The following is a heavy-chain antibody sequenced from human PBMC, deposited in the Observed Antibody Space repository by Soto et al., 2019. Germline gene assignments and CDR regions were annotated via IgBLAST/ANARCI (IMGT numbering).Heavy chain of an antibody. CDR3: AKGGGYNLVFDY. V-gene: IGHV3-30*18. J-gene: IGHJ4*02. D-gene: IGHD5-12*01. Sequence: GGSLRLSCAASGFTFSSYGMHWVRQAPGKGLEWVAVISYDGSNKYYADSVKGRFTISRDNSKNTLYLQMNSLRAEDTAVYHCAKGGGYNLVFDYWGQGTLVTVSS. CDR1: GFTFSSYG. CDR2: ISYDGSNK.